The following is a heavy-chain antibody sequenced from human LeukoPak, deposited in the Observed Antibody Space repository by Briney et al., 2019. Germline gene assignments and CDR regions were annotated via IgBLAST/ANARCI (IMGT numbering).Heavy chain of an antibody. CDR2: ISGSGGST. CDR3: AKKVGDTAGTLTLDY. CDR1: GFTFSSYA. V-gene: IGHV3-23*01. Sequence: GGSLRLSCAASGFTFSSYAMSWVRQAPGKGLEWVSAISGSGGSTYYADSVKGRFTISRDNSKNTLYLQMNSLRAEDTAVYYCAKKVGDTAGTLTLDYWAQGTLVTVSS. D-gene: IGHD5-18*01. J-gene: IGHJ4*02.